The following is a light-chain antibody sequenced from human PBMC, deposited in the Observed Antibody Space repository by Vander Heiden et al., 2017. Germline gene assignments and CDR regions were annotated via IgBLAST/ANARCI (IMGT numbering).Light chain of an antibody. Sequence: EIVLTQSPATLSLSPGERATLSCRASQSVSSYLAWYQQKPGQAPRLLMYDASNRATGIPARFSGSGSGTDFTLTISSLEPEDFAVYYCQQRSGFTFGPGTKVDIK. CDR3: QQRSGFT. J-gene: IGKJ3*01. V-gene: IGKV3-11*01. CDR2: DAS. CDR1: QSVSSY.